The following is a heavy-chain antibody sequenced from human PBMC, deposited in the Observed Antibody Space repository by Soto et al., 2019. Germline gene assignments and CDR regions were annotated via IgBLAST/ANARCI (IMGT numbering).Heavy chain of an antibody. CDR3: ARMRQRYYFDY. V-gene: IGHV4-31*03. CDR2: IHSSGST. CDR1: GDSISSGTHY. Sequence: QVQLLESGPGLVKPSQTLSLSCNVSGDSISSGTHYWSWIRQHPGKGLEYIGYIHSSGSTYYNPSLKSRLSISVDTANNQRSLKLSSVTASDTAIYFCARMRQRYYFDYWGQGSLVTVSS. J-gene: IGHJ4*02.